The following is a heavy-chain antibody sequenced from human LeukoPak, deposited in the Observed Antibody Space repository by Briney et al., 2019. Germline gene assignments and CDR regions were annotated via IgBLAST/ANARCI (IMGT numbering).Heavy chain of an antibody. Sequence: PGGSPRLSCSASGFTFSRFWMSWVRQAPGKGLEYVALIKQGGSEIYHMDSVKGRFTISRDDATNSLYLQMNSLRAEDTALYYCARDRESESDSEGDYWGQGTLVTVSS. CDR1: GFTFSRFW. J-gene: IGHJ4*02. CDR2: IKQGGSEI. CDR3: ARDRESESDSEGDY. D-gene: IGHD4-11*01. V-gene: IGHV3-7*01.